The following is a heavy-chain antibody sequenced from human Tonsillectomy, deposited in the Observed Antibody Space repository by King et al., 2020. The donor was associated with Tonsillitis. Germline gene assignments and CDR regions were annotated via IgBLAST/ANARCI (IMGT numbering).Heavy chain of an antibody. Sequence: VQLVESGGGLVKPGGSLRLSCAASGFTFSDYYMYWIRQAPGQGLECISYISISGGTIYYADSLKGRFTISRDKAKKSVYLQMNSLRAEDTAVYHCARPMYYYESSLDYWGQATLVTVPP. V-gene: IGHV3-11*01. J-gene: IGHJ4*02. CDR2: ISISGGTI. CDR3: ARPMYYYESSLDY. CDR1: GFTFSDYY. D-gene: IGHD3-22*01.